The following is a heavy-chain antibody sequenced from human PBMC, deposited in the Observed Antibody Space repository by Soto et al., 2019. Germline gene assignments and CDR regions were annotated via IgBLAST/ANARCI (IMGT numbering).Heavy chain of an antibody. CDR2: ISGSGGST. J-gene: IGHJ4*02. CDR1: GFTFSSYA. V-gene: IGHV3-23*01. CDR3: AKSATYYDFWSGYYYFDY. D-gene: IGHD3-3*01. Sequence: PGGSLRLSCAASGFTFSSYAMSWVRQAPGKGLEWVSAISGSGGSTYYADSVKGRFTISRDNSKNTLYLQMNSLRAEDTAVYYCAKSATYYDFWSGYYYFDYWGQGTLVTVSS.